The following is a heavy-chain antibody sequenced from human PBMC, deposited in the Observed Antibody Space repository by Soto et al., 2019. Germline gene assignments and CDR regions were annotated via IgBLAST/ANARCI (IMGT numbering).Heavy chain of an antibody. CDR2: ISSSSSTI. CDR3: ASALGYCSGGSCYSGYYYYYMDV. V-gene: IGHV3-48*01. D-gene: IGHD2-15*01. Sequence: GGSLRLSCAASGFTFGSYSLNWVRQAPGKGLEWVSYISSSSSTIYYADSVKGRFTISRDNAKNSLYLQMNSLRAEDTAVYYCASALGYCSGGSCYSGYYYYYMDVWGKGTTVTVSS. CDR1: GFTFGSYS. J-gene: IGHJ6*03.